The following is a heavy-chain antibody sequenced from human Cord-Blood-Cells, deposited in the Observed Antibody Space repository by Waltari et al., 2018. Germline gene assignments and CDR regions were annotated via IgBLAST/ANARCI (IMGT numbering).Heavy chain of an antibody. V-gene: IGHV3-53*01. CDR3: ARAVCSGGSCYCGGDCYFDY. CDR2: IYSGGST. Sequence: EVQLVESGGGLIQPGGSLRLSCAASGFTVRSNYMWWVRQAPGKGLEWVSVIYSGGSTYYADSVKGRFTISRDNSKNTLYLQMNSLRAEDTAVYYCARAVCSGGSCYCGGDCYFDYWGQGTLVTVSS. D-gene: IGHD2-15*01. CDR1: GFTVRSNY. J-gene: IGHJ4*02.